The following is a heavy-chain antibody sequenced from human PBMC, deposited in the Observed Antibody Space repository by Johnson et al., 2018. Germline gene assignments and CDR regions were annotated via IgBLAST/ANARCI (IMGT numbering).Heavy chain of an antibody. CDR2: IIPIFGTA. CDR1: GGTFSSYA. J-gene: IGHJ6*02. V-gene: IGHV1-69*01. Sequence: QVQLVESGAEVKKXGSSVKVSCKASGGTFSSYAISWVRQAPGQGLEWMGGIIPIFGTANYAQKFQGRVTITADESTSTAYMELSSLRAEDTAVYYCARVLPTVTTATYYYGMDVWGQGTTVTVSS. CDR3: ARVLPTVTTATYYYGMDV. D-gene: IGHD4-11*01.